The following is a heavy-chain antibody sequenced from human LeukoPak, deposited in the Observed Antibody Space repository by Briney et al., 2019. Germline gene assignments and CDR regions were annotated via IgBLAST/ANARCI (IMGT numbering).Heavy chain of an antibody. J-gene: IGHJ4*02. V-gene: IGHV3-30*04. CDR3: ARDKNVWGSYRYPYYFDY. D-gene: IGHD3-16*02. CDR1: GFTFSSYA. CDR2: ISYDGSNK. Sequence: PGRSLRLSCAASGFTFSSYAMHWVRQAPGKGLEWVAVISYDGSNKYYADSVKGRFTIFRDNSKNTLYLQMNSLRAEDTAVYYCARDKNVWGSYRYPYYFDYWGQGTLVTVSS.